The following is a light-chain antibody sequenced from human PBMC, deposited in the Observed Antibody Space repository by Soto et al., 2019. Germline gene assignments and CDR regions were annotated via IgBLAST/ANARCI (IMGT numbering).Light chain of an antibody. V-gene: IGKV3-20*01. Sequence: EIVWTQSPGTLSLSPGERATLSCRASQSINNRYLAWYQQKPGQAPRLLIYAASSMATGIPDRFSGSGSGTDFTLTISRLEPEDFAVYYCQQFGSSPGFTFGPGTKVDIK. CDR1: QSINNRY. CDR3: QQFGSSPGFT. CDR2: AAS. J-gene: IGKJ3*01.